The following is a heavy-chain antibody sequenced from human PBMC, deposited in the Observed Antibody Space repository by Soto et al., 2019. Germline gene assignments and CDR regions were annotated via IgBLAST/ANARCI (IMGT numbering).Heavy chain of an antibody. Sequence: TGGSLRLSCAASGFTFDDYGMSWVRQAPGKGLEWVSGINWNGGSTGYADSVKGRFTISRDNAKNSLYLQMNSLRAEDTALYYWARPYGSGSYYYFDYWGQGTLVTVSS. CDR2: INWNGGST. CDR1: GFTFDDYG. CDR3: ARPYGSGSYYYFDY. D-gene: IGHD3-10*01. J-gene: IGHJ4*02. V-gene: IGHV3-20*04.